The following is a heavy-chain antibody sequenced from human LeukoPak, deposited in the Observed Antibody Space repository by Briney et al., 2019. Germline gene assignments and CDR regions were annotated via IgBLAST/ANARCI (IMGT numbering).Heavy chain of an antibody. CDR3: ARGRDGYKY. Sequence: GGSLRLSCAASGYTFSDYYMSWIRQAPDKGLEWVSYISSRGKTVHYADSVKGRFTTSRDNAEMSLYLQMDSLRAEDTAIYFCARGRDGYKYWGPGTRVTVSS. D-gene: IGHD5-24*01. CDR1: GYTFSDYY. V-gene: IGHV3-11*01. CDR2: ISSRGKTV. J-gene: IGHJ4*02.